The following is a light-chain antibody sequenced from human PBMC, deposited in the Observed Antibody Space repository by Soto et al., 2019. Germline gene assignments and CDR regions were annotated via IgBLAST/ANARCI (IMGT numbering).Light chain of an antibody. V-gene: IGKV3-20*01. CDR3: QLYGSSPWT. CDR2: GVS. CDR1: QSVSNTY. Sequence: EIVLTQSPGTLSLSPGERATLSCRASQSVSNTYLAWFQQAPGQAPRLLIHGVSIRATGIPDRFSGSGSGTDFTLTISSLEPEDFAVYYCQLYGSSPWTFGQGTKVEIK. J-gene: IGKJ1*01.